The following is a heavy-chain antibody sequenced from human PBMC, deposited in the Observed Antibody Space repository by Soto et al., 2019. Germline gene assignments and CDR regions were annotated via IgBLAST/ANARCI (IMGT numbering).Heavy chain of an antibody. CDR3: AKVQDIYGDGGDG. J-gene: IGHJ4*02. CDR1: GFIFSNYG. CDR2: ISSNGREK. V-gene: IGHV3-30*18. Sequence: GGSLRLSCAASGFIFSNYGMHWVRQAPGKGPEWVAVISSNGREKYYVDSVKGRFTISRDNSKNMLYLEMSSLRDEDTAVYYCAKVQDIYGDGGDGWGQGTLVTVS. D-gene: IGHD3-16*01.